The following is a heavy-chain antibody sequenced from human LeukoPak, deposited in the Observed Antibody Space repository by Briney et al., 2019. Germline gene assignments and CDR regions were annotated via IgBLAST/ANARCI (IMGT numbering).Heavy chain of an antibody. V-gene: IGHV3-7*01. D-gene: IGHD1-26*01. CDR3: ARGVSGSYLAFYYYMDV. J-gene: IGHJ6*03. CDR1: GFTFSSYW. Sequence: GGSLRLSCAASGFTFSSYWMSWVRQAPGKGLEWVANIKQDGSEKYYVDSVKGRFTISRDNAKNSLYLQMNSLRAEDTAVYYCARGVSGSYLAFYYYMDVWGKGTTVTVSS. CDR2: IKQDGSEK.